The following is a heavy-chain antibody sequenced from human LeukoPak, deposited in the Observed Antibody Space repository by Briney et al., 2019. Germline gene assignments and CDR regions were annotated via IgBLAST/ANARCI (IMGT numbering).Heavy chain of an antibody. J-gene: IGHJ4*02. CDR3: ARGANTHFDY. D-gene: IGHD1-26*01. V-gene: IGHV3-23*01. CDR2: ISGSGGGT. Sequence: GGSLRLSCAASGFTFSSYAMSWVRQAPEKGLEWVSTISGSGGGTYYADSVRGRFTMSRENAKNSLYLQMYSLTAGDTAVYYCARGANTHFDYWGQGILVTVSS. CDR1: GFTFSSYA.